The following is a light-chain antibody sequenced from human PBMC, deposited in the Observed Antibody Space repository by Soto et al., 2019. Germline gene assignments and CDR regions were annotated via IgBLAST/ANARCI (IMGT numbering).Light chain of an antibody. CDR2: GAS. V-gene: IGKV3-15*01. Sequence: EIVMTQSPATLSVSPGERATLSCRASQGISRNLAWYQQKPGQAPRLLILGASTRATGIPARFSGSGSGTEFTLTISSLQSEDFAVYYCKQYNTWPPFTFGQGTRREIK. CDR3: KQYNTWPPFT. CDR1: QGISRN. J-gene: IGKJ5*01.